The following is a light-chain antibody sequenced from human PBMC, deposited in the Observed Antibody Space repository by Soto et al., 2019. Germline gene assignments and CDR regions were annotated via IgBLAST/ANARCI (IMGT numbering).Light chain of an antibody. CDR2: KAS. Sequence: DIQMTQSPSTLSASVGDRVTITCRASQSISSWLAWYQQKPGKAPKLLIYKASSLESGVPSRFSGSGSGTEYTLPISSLQPDDFAPYYCQQYNAYSPYTFGQGTKLEIK. CDR3: QQYNAYSPYT. J-gene: IGKJ2*01. CDR1: QSISSW. V-gene: IGKV1-5*03.